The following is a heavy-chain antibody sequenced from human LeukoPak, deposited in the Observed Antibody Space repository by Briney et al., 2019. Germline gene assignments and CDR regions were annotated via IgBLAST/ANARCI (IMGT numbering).Heavy chain of an antibody. CDR1: GGSFSGYY. Sequence: PSETLSLTCAVYGGSFSGYYWSWIRQPPGKGLEWIGYIHYSGNSYYNPSPKSRVTISVDTSKNQLSLKLTSVTAADTAIYYYARGEMATTYYFDYWGQGTLVTASS. D-gene: IGHD5-24*01. V-gene: IGHV4-34*09. CDR3: ARGEMATTYYFDY. CDR2: IHYSGNS. J-gene: IGHJ4*02.